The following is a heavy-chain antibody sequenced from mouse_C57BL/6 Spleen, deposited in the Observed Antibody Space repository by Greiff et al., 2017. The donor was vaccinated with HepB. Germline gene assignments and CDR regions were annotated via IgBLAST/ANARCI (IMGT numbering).Heavy chain of an antibody. V-gene: IGHV1-52*01. J-gene: IGHJ4*01. CDR3: ARYYGSSPHYYAMDY. CDR1: GYTFTSYW. D-gene: IGHD1-1*01. Sequence: QVQLKQPGAELVRPGSSVKLSCKASGYTFTSYWMHWVKQRPIQGLEWIGNIDPSDSETHYNQKFKDKATLTVDKSSSTAYMQLSSLTSEDSAVYYCARYYGSSPHYYAMDYWGQGTSVTVSS. CDR2: IDPSDSET.